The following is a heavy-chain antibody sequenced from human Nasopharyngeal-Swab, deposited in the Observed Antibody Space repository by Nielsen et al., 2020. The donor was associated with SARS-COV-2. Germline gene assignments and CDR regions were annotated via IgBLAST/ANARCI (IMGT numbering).Heavy chain of an antibody. CDR3: ARDYSYALYYFDY. CDR1: GFTFEDYA. V-gene: IGHV3-9*01. J-gene: IGHJ4*02. D-gene: IGHD5-18*01. CDR2: ISWNSGSL. Sequence: SLKISCAASGFTFEDYAMHWVRQAPGKGLEWVSGISWNSGSLGYADSVKGRFTISRDNAKNSLYLQMNSLRAEDTALYYCARDYSYALYYFDYWGQGTLVTVSS.